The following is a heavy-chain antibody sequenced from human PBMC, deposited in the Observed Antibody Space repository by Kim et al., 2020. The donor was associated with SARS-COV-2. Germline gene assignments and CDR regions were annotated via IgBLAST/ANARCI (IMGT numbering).Heavy chain of an antibody. CDR3: ARGSISGSYPALDY. CDR2: ISSSSSYI. J-gene: IGHJ4*02. V-gene: IGHV3-21*01. D-gene: IGHD1-26*01. CDR1: GFTFSSYS. Sequence: GGSLRLSCAASGFTFSSYSMNWVRQAPGKGLEWVSSISSSSSYIYYADSVKGRFTISRDNAKNSLYLQMNSLRAEDTAVYYCARGSISGSYPALDYWGQGTLVTVSS.